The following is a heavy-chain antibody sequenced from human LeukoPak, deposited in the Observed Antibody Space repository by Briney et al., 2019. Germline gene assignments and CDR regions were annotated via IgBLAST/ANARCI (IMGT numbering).Heavy chain of an antibody. CDR2: IGTAGDT. D-gene: IGHD3-10*01. CDR1: GFTFSSYD. J-gene: IGHJ4*02. V-gene: IGHV3-13*01. Sequence: GGSLSLSCAASGFTFSSYDMHWVRQATGKGLEWVSAIGTAGDTYYPGSVKGRFTISRENAKNSLYLQMNSLRAGDTAVYYCARAMGYGSGSYSFDYWGQGTLVTVSS. CDR3: ARAMGYGSGSYSFDY.